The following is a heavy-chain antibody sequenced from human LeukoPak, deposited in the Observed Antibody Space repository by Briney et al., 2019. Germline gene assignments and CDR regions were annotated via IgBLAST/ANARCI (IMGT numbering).Heavy chain of an antibody. CDR3: AKSYGTGGVIVRYFDY. V-gene: IGHV3-74*01. D-gene: IGHD3-16*02. CDR2: INTDGSST. Sequence: GGSLRLSCAASGFTFSSYGMHWVRQAPGKGLVWVSRINTDGSSTSYADSVKGRFTISRDNAKNTLYLQMNSLRAEDTAVYYCAKSYGTGGVIVRYFDYWGQGTLVTVSS. J-gene: IGHJ4*02. CDR1: GFTFSSYG.